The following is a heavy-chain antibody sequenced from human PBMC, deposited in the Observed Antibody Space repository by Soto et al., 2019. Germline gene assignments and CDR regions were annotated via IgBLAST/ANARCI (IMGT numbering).Heavy chain of an antibody. D-gene: IGHD3-3*01. J-gene: IGHJ3*02. Sequence: GASVKVSCKASGYTLTSYAMNWVRQAPGQGLEWMGWTNTNTGNPTYAQGFTGRFVFSLDTSVSTAYLQICSLKAEDTAVYYCARGVLYYDFWSDPVAFDIWGQGTMVTVSS. CDR2: TNTNTGNP. CDR3: ARGVLYYDFWSDPVAFDI. CDR1: GYTLTSYA. V-gene: IGHV7-4-1*01.